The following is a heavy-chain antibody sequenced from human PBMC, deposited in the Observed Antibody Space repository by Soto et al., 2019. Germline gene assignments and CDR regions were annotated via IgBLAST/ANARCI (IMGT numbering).Heavy chain of an antibody. V-gene: IGHV3-30*03. CDR2: ISYGGTDK. CDR1: GFTFSNYW. J-gene: IGHJ5*02. D-gene: IGHD6-25*01. CDR3: ATDWGYSSDFNWFDP. Sequence: PGGSLRLSCAASGFTFSNYWMSWVRQAPGKGLEWVATISYGGTDKFYADSVKGRFIISRDNSNNTLYLQMNSLRTDDTAVYYCATDWGYSSDFNWFDPWGQGTLVTVSS.